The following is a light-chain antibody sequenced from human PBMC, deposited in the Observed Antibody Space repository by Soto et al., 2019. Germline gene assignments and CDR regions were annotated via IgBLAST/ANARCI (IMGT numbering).Light chain of an antibody. CDR3: MQALQTPRT. CDR1: QSLLHSNVYNY. J-gene: IGKJ1*01. CDR2: LGS. Sequence: DIVMTQSPLSLPVTPGEPASISCRSSQSLLHSNVYNYLDCYLQKPGQSPQLLIYLGSNRASGVPDRFIGSGSGTDFTRKISRVEAEDVGVYYCMQALQTPRTFGQGTKVEIK. V-gene: IGKV2-28*01.